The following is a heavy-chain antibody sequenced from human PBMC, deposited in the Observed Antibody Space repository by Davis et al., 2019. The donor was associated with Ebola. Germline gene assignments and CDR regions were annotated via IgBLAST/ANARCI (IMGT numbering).Heavy chain of an antibody. CDR3: ARVAGYSSGWGDY. Sequence: GESLKISCAASGFTFSSYAMSWVRQAPGKGLEWVSVISGSGGSTYYAESVKGRFTISRDNSKNTLYLQMNSLRAEDTAVYYCARVAGYSSGWGDYWGQGTLVTVSS. CDR1: GFTFSSYA. V-gene: IGHV3-23*01. CDR2: ISGSGGST. J-gene: IGHJ4*02. D-gene: IGHD6-19*01.